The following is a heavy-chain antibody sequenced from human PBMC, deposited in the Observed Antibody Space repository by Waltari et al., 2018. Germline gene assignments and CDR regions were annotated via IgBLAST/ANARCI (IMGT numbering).Heavy chain of an antibody. CDR2: INSIGGTT. Sequence: EVQLVETGGGLVQPGGSLRLSCAVSGFTFSNYAMQWVRQAPGKGLEWVSGINSIGGTTCYADSVKGRVTVSRDNSKNTLSLQMNSLRLEDTAVYYCAKKMGRIAAGRDGLDSWGQGVVVTVSS. CDR1: GFTFSNYA. CDR3: AKKMGRIAAGRDGLDS. D-gene: IGHD6-6*01. J-gene: IGHJ4*03. V-gene: IGHV3-23*04.